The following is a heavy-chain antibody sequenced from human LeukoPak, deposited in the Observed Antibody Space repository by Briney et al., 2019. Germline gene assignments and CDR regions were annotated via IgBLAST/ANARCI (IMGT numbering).Heavy chain of an antibody. D-gene: IGHD3-22*01. CDR2: IYNSGST. CDR1: GGSIRRYY. V-gene: IGHV4-4*07. Sequence: SETLSLTCTVSGGSIRRYYWSWIRQPAGKGLECIGRIYNSGSTNYNPSLKSRVTMSVDTSKNQFSLKLSSVTAAGTAVYYCARERRHYDSSGYHLWGQGTLVSVSS. CDR3: ARERRHYDSSGYHL. J-gene: IGHJ5*02.